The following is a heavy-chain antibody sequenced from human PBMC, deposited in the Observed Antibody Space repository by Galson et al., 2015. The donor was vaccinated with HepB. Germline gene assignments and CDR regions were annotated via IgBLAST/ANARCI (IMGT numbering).Heavy chain of an antibody. CDR3: ARDLDFPAAERNWFDP. CDR2: IWYDGSNK. CDR1: GFTFSDFG. J-gene: IGHJ5*02. Sequence: SLRLSCAASGFTFSDFGMHWVRQAPGKGLEWVAIIWYDGSNKYYAGSVKGRFTISRDNSKNALYLKMSSLRVEDTGIYYCARDLDFPAAERNWFDPWGQGTLVTVSS. D-gene: IGHD6-13*01. V-gene: IGHV3-33*01.